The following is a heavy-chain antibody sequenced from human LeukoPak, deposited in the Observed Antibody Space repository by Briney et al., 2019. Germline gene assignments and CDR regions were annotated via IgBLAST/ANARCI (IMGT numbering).Heavy chain of an antibody. CDR2: IYYTGST. Sequence: SETLSLTCTVSGGSLSTYYWSWIRQPPGKGLEWMGYIYYTGSTNYNPSLKSRVTISVDTSKNQFSLRLTPVTAADTAVYYCARASGGYYNNWFDPWGQGTLVPVSS. CDR3: ARASGGYYNNWFDP. V-gene: IGHV4-59*01. CDR1: GGSLSTYY. J-gene: IGHJ5*02. D-gene: IGHD3-22*01.